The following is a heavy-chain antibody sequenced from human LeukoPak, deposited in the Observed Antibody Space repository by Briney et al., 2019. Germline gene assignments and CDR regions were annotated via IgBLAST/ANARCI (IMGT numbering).Heavy chain of an antibody. CDR3: AKDKWELPLAVDY. J-gene: IGHJ4*02. CDR1: GFIFGSYG. V-gene: IGHV3-30*02. CDR2: MRYDGSNK. D-gene: IGHD1-26*01. Sequence: GGSLRLSCAASGFIFGSYGMHWVRQAPGKGLEWVAFMRYDGSNKYYADSVKGRFTISRDNSKNTLYLQMNSLRAEDTAVYYCAKDKWELPLAVDYWGQGTLVTVSS.